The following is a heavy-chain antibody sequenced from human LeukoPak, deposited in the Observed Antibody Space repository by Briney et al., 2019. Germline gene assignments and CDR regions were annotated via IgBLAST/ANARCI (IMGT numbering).Heavy chain of an antibody. CDR3: ARALGYCSGGSCTRGYNWFDP. Sequence: SETLSLTCTVSGGSISSSDYYWGWIRQPPGKRLEWIGSIYYGGSTYYNPSLKSRVTISVDTSMNQFSLKLSFVTTADTAVYYCARALGYCSGGSCTRGYNWFDPWGQGTLVTVPS. V-gene: IGHV4-39*01. D-gene: IGHD2-15*01. CDR1: GGSISSSDYY. J-gene: IGHJ5*02. CDR2: IYYGGST.